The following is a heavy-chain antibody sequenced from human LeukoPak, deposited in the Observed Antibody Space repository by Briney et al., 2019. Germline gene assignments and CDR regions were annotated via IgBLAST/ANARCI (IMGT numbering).Heavy chain of an antibody. J-gene: IGHJ6*02. Sequence: GGSLRLFCVASGFPFSSYWMTWVRQAPGKGLEWVSSISSSSSYIYYADSVKGRFTISRDNAENSLYLQMNSLRAEDTAVYYCARVRGAYGMDVWGQGTTATVSS. CDR1: GFPFSSYW. CDR2: ISSSSSYI. V-gene: IGHV3-21*01. CDR3: ARVRGAYGMDV.